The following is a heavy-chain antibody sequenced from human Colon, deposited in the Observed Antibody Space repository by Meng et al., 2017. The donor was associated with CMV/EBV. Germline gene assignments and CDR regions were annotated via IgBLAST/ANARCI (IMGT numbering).Heavy chain of an antibody. J-gene: IGHJ4*02. Sequence: GASLKISCAASGFTFSNAGMSWVRPAPGKGLEWVGRIKSKTDGGTTDYAAPVKGRFTISRDDSKNTLYLQMNSLKTEDTAVYYCTTITIVVVPAAIWEADYWGQGTLVTVSS. CDR3: TTITIVVVPAAIWEADY. CDR2: IKSKTDGGTT. V-gene: IGHV3-15*01. CDR1: GFTFSNAG. D-gene: IGHD2-2*02.